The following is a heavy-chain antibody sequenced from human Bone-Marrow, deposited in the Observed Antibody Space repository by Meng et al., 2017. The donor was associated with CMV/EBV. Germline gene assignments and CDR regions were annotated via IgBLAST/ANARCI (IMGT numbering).Heavy chain of an antibody. Sequence: ASVKVSCKASGYTFTSYGISWVRQAPGQGLEWMGWISAYNGSTNYAQKLQGRVTMTTDTSTSTAYMELRSLRSDDTAVYYCARDRTVTIFGVVNRGPWFDPWGQGTLVTVSS. V-gene: IGHV1-18*01. J-gene: IGHJ5*02. CDR1: GYTFTSYG. CDR3: ARDRTVTIFGVVNRGPWFDP. D-gene: IGHD3-3*01. CDR2: ISAYNGST.